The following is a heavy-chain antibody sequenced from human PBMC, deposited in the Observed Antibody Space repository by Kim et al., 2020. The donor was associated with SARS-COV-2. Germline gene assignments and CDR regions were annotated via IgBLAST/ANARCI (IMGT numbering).Heavy chain of an antibody. Sequence: GGSLRLSCAASGFTFSSYSMNWVRQAPGKGLEWVSSISSSSSYLYYADSVKGRFTISRDNDKNSLYLQMNSLRAEDTAVYYCARGSHLTYDFWSGDFNY. CDR2: ISSSSSYL. CDR1: GFTFSSYS. V-gene: IGHV3-21*01. D-gene: IGHD3-3*01. CDR3: ARGSHLTYDFWSGDFNY. J-gene: IGHJ6*01.